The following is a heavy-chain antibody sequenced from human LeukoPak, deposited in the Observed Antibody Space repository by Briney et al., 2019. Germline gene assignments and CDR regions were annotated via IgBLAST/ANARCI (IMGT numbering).Heavy chain of an antibody. Sequence: PSETLSLTCTVSGGSISSSSYYWGWIRQPPGKGLEWIGSIYYSGSIYYNPSLKSRVTISVDTSKNQFSLKLSSVTAADTAVYYCARTFPPRAVAGSGFDFDYWGQGTLVTVSS. J-gene: IGHJ4*02. V-gene: IGHV4-39*01. CDR3: ARTFPPRAVAGSGFDFDY. D-gene: IGHD6-19*01. CDR1: GGSISSSSYY. CDR2: IYYSGSI.